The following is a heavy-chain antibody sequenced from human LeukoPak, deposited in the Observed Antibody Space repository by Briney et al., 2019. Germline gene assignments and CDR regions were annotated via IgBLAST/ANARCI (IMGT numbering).Heavy chain of an antibody. CDR2: ISSNGGST. CDR1: GFTFSSYA. J-gene: IGHJ4*02. D-gene: IGHD3-10*01. Sequence: GGSLRLSCAASGFTFSSYAMHWVRQATGKGLEYDSAISSNGGSTYYANSVKGRFTISRDNSKNTLYLQMGSLRAEDMAVYYCARELEYYYGSGSYYIGGFDYWGQGTLVTVSS. V-gene: IGHV3-64*01. CDR3: ARELEYYYGSGSYYIGGFDY.